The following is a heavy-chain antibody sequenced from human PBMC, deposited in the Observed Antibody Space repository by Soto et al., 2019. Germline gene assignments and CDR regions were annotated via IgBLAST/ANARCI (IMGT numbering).Heavy chain of an antibody. J-gene: IGHJ4*02. CDR2: IYHSGIT. Sequence: QVQMQESGPGLVKPSETLSLTCTVSGASISSGNHYWSWVRQPPGKGLEWIGYIYHSGITNYNPSXXSXVXXSADTSRNQFSLKVNSGTAADAAVYYCARGWDANSWGQGTLVTVSS. CDR1: GASISSGNHY. CDR3: ARGWDANS. V-gene: IGHV4-61*01. D-gene: IGHD6-19*01.